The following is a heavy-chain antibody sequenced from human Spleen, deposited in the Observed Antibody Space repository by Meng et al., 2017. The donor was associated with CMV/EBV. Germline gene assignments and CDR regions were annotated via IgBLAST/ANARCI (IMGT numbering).Heavy chain of an antibody. J-gene: IGHJ4*02. Sequence: GGPLRLSCAASGFTFSSYEMNWVRQAPGKGLEWVSFISASGSTIYYADSVKGRFTISRDNAKNSLYLQMNSLRAEDTAVYYCARDQLELRGNFDYWGQGTLVTVSS. CDR1: GFTFSSYE. V-gene: IGHV3-48*03. D-gene: IGHD1-7*01. CDR2: ISASGSTI. CDR3: ARDQLELRGNFDY.